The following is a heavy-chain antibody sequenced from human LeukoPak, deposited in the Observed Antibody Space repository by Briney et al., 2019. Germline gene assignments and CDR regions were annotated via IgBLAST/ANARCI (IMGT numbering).Heavy chain of an antibody. J-gene: IGHJ4*02. D-gene: IGHD3-22*01. Sequence: PGGSLRLSCAASGFTFDDYAMHWVRQAPGKGLEWVSLISGDGGSTYYADSVKGRFTISRDNAKNTLYLQMNSLRAEDTAVYYCARESYDSSGYYYGGGFDYWGQGTLVTVSS. CDR3: ARESYDSSGYYYGGGFDY. CDR1: GFTFDDYA. V-gene: IGHV3-43*02. CDR2: ISGDGGST.